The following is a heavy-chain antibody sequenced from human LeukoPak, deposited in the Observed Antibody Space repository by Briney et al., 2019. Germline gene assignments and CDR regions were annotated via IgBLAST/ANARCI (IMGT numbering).Heavy chain of an antibody. CDR2: ISGSGGST. V-gene: IGHV3-23*01. D-gene: IGHD4-17*01. Sequence: GGSLRLSCAASGFTFSSYAMSWVRQAPGKGLEWVSAISGSGGSTYYADSVKGRFTISRDNSKNTLYLQMNSLRAEDTAVYYCVRTDTVNRAFGYWGQGTLVTVSS. CDR3: VRTDTVNRAFGY. J-gene: IGHJ4*02. CDR1: GFTFSSYA.